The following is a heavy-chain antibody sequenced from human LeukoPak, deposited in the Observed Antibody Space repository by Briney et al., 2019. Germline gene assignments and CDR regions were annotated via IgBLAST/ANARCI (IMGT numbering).Heavy chain of an antibody. CDR3: ARDTRITMVRAFDY. D-gene: IGHD3-10*01. CDR2: IKQDGSEK. CDR1: GFTFSSYW. J-gene: IGHJ4*02. Sequence: GGSLRLSCAASGFTFSSYWMSWVRQAPGKGLEWVANIKQDGSEKYYVDSVKGRFTISRDNAKNSLYLQMNSLRAEDTAVYYCARDTRITMVRAFDYWGQGTLVTVSS. V-gene: IGHV3-7*01.